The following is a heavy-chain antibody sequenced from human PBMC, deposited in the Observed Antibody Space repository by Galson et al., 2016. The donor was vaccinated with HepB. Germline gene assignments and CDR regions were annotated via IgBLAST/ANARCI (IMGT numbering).Heavy chain of an antibody. CDR3: ARGRRNRGADDV. V-gene: IGHV3-33*01. J-gene: IGHJ3*01. Sequence: SLRLSCAASGFTFSSSGMQWVRQGPGKGLEWVALIWHDGSNKYYADSVKGRFTISRDNSKNTLYLQVNSLRAEDAAVYYRARGRRNRGADDVWGQGTMVTVSS. D-gene: IGHD1-14*01. CDR1: GFTFSSSG. CDR2: IWHDGSNK.